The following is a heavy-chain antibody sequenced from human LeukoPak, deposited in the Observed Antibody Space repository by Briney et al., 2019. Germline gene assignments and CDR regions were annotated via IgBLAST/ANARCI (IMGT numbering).Heavy chain of an antibody. V-gene: IGHV4-4*07. J-gene: IGHJ4*02. CDR2: FYSSGNT. CDR1: GGSISGFY. D-gene: IGHD1-26*01. CDR3: ARTSATGATFFDF. Sequence: SETLSLTCTVSGGSISGFYWSWIRQPAGKGLEWIGRFYSSGNTHYNPSLRSRVTMSVDTSKSQFSLSLNYVTAADTALYYCARTSATGATFFDFWGQGILVTVSS.